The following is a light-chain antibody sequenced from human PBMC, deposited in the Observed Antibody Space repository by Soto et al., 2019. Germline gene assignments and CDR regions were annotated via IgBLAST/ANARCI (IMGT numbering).Light chain of an antibody. CDR1: SSDVGGYNY. CDR3: SSYTSSSTLWV. Sequence: QSALTHPASVSGSPGQSITISCTGTSSDVGGYNYVSWYQQHPGKAPKLMIYEVNNRPSGVSNRFSGSKSGNTASLTISGSQAEDEADYYCSSYTSSSTLWVFGGGTKLTVL. V-gene: IGLV2-14*01. J-gene: IGLJ3*02. CDR2: EVN.